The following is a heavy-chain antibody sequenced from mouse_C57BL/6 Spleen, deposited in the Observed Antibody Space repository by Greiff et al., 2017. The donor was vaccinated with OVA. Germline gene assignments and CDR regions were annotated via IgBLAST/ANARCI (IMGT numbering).Heavy chain of an antibody. V-gene: IGHV14-4*01. J-gene: IGHJ2*01. D-gene: IGHD2-12*01. CDR2: FDPENGDT. CDR1: GFTITDDY. CDR3: ATLCGSYSYFDY. Sequence: VQLQQSGAELVRPGASVKLSCTASGFTITDDYMHWVKQRPEQGLEWIGWFDPENGDTEYAPKLQGKATITTDTSSNTVYLQLSTLTSEDTAVYYCATLCGSYSYFDYWGQGTTLTVSS.